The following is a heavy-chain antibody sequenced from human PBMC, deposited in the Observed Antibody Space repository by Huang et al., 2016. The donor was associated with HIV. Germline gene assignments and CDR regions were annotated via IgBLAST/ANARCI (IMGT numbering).Heavy chain of an antibody. J-gene: IGHJ4*02. CDR1: GGAFRGSS. CDR2: ITHNGKI. Sequence: QVQLKQWGAGLLKPSETLSLTCAVYGGAFRGSSWTWIRQFPEKGLEWIGDITHNGKILDNPTLSVRVTISRDTSKNHFSLHRISVTAADTALYYCARGFNYYASDNLGVYYFDSWGLGTLVTVSP. CDR3: ARGFNYYASDNLGVYYFDS. D-gene: IGHD3-10*01. V-gene: IGHV4-34*02.